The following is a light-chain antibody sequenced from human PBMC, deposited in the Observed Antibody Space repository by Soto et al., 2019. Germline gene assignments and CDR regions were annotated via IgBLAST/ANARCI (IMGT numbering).Light chain of an antibody. CDR3: NSYTSSSTRV. CDR2: EVS. J-gene: IGLJ3*02. CDR1: SSDVGGYNY. Sequence: QSALTQPASVSGSPGQSITISCTGTSSDVGGYNYVSWYQQHPGKAPKLLIYEVSNRPSGVSNRFSGYKSDNTASLTISGLQAEDEADYYCNSYTSSSTRVFGGGTKVTVL. V-gene: IGLV2-14*01.